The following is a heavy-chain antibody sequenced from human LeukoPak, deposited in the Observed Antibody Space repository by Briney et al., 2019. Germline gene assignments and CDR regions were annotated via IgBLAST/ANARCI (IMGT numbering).Heavy chain of an antibody. J-gene: IGHJ6*03. CDR2: IYYSGST. V-gene: IGHV4-39*01. CDR3: ASVIAVAGTRYFYYYYMDV. D-gene: IGHD6-19*01. CDR1: GGSISSSSYY. Sequence: SGTLSLTCTVSGGSISSSSYYWGWIRQPPGKGLEWIGSIYYSGSTYYNPSLKSRVTISVDTSKNQFSLKLSSVTAADTAVYYCASVIAVAGTRYFYYYYMDVWGKGTTVTISS.